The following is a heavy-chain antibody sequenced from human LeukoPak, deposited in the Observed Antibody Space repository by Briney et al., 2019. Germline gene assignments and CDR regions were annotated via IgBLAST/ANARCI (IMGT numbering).Heavy chain of an antibody. V-gene: IGHV1-69*13. D-gene: IGHD7-27*01. CDR1: GGTFSSYA. Sequence: ASVKVSCKASGGTFSSYAISWVRQAPGQGLEWMGGIIPIFGTANYAQKFQGRVTITADESTSTAYMELSSLRSEDTAVYYCARIGNWGTGYYYYYMDVWGKGTTVTVSS. CDR2: IIPIFGTA. J-gene: IGHJ6*03. CDR3: ARIGNWGTGYYYYYMDV.